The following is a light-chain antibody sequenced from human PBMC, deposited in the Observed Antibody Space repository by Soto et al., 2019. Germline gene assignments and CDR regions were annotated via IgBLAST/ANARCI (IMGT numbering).Light chain of an antibody. Sequence: QSVLTQPPSASGSPGQSVAIPCTGTSSDVCGYNYVSWYQQHPGKAPKLMIYEVNKRPSGVPDRFSGSTSGNTAPLRVSGLQAEDEADYDCSSNAGSSNVFGSGTKGTV. CDR1: SSDVCGYNY. CDR3: SSNAGSSNV. J-gene: IGLJ1*01. V-gene: IGLV2-8*01. CDR2: EVN.